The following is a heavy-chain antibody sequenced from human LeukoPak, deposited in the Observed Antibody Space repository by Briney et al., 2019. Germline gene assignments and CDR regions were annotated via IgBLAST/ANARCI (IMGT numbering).Heavy chain of an antibody. CDR3: ARDLGDIVVVPSAFTLP. CDR1: GYTFTGYY. V-gene: IGHV1-2*06. Sequence: ASVKVSCKASGYTFTGYYIHWVRQAPGQGLEWMGRINPNSGGTTYAQQFQGRVTMTRDTSISTAYMELSRLRSDDTAVYYCARDLGDIVVVPSAFTLPWGQGTLVTVSS. J-gene: IGHJ5*02. CDR2: INPNSGGT. D-gene: IGHD2-2*01.